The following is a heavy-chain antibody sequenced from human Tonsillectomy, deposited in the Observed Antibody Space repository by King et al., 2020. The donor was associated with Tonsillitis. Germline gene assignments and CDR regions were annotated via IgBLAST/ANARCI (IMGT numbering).Heavy chain of an antibody. J-gene: IGHJ4*02. CDR2: ISSSSSHI. D-gene: IGHD2-2*01. Sequence: VQLVESGGGLVKPGGSLRLFCAASGFTFSSYSMNWVRQAPGKGLEWVSSISSSSSHIYYADSVKGRFTISRDNAKNSLYLQMSSLRAEDTAVYYCARDRRYCSSTSCNFDYWGQGTLVTVSS. CDR1: GFTFSSYS. V-gene: IGHV3-21*01. CDR3: ARDRRYCSSTSCNFDY.